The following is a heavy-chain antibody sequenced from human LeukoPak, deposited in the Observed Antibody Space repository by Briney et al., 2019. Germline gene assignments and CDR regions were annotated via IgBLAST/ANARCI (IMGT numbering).Heavy chain of an antibody. CDR3: ARAEQQLVQAFDY. CDR2: IYHSGST. V-gene: IGHV4-30-2*01. Sequence: SETLSLTCTVSGGSISSGGYYWSWIRQPPGKGLEWIGYIYHSGSTYYNPSLKSRVTISVDGSKNQFSLKLSSVTAADTAVYYCARAEQQLVQAFDYWGQGTLVTVSS. CDR1: GGSISSGGYY. J-gene: IGHJ4*02. D-gene: IGHD6-13*01.